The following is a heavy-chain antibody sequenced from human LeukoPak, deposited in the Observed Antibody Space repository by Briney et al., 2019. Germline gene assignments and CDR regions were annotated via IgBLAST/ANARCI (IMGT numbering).Heavy chain of an antibody. D-gene: IGHD5-18*01. Sequence: SETLSLTCTVSGGSISSSSYYWGWIRQPPGKGLEWIGSIYYSGSTYYNPSLKSRVTFSVDTSKNQFSLKLSSVTAADTAVYYCARRTWKRVRPPGYSYGDATRFDPWGQGTLVTVSS. CDR3: ARRTWKRVRPPGYSYGDATRFDP. J-gene: IGHJ5*02. CDR2: IYYSGST. CDR1: GGSISSSSYY. V-gene: IGHV4-39*07.